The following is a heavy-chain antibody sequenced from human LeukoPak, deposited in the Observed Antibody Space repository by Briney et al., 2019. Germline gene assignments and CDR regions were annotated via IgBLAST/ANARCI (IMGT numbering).Heavy chain of an antibody. CDR3: AKSGGYSLIDY. Sequence: SETLSLTCAVSGASVSGSNYYWGWLRQPPGKGLEWIRNIYSSGSTYYNASLQSRVTISIDTSKNQFSLRLNSVTAADTAMYYCAKSGGYSLIDYWGQGTLVTVSS. J-gene: IGHJ4*02. CDR2: IYSSGST. D-gene: IGHD1-26*01. CDR1: GASVSGSNYY. V-gene: IGHV4-39*01.